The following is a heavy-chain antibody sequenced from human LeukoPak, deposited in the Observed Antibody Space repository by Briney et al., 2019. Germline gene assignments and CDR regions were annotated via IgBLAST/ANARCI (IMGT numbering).Heavy chain of an antibody. Sequence: SETLSLTCTVSGGSISSGGYYWSWIRQHPGKGLEWIGYIYYSGSTYYNPSLKSRVTISVDTSKNQFSLKLSSVTAADMAVYYCARSPGTIFGVATSPFDYWGQGTLVTVSS. CDR1: GGSISSGGYY. CDR2: IYYSGST. V-gene: IGHV4-31*03. J-gene: IGHJ4*02. D-gene: IGHD3-3*01. CDR3: ARSPGTIFGVATSPFDY.